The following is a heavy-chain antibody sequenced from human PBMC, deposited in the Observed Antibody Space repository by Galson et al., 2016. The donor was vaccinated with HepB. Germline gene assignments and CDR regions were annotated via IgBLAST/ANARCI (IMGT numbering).Heavy chain of an antibody. J-gene: IGHJ4*02. V-gene: IGHV4-39*01. CDR1: GGSIRSGTYY. CDR3: SRNLYYYDSSAYSDS. CDR2: MFYSGST. Sequence: ETLSLTCTVSGGSIRSGTYYWGWIRQPPGKGLEWIGSMFYSGSTYYTPSLKSRVTISADTPKNQFSLKLSSVTAADTAVYYCSRNLYYYDSSAYSDSWGQGTLVTVSS. D-gene: IGHD3-22*01.